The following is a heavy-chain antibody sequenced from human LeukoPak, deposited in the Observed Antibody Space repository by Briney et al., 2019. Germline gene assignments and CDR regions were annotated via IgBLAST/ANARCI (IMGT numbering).Heavy chain of an antibody. D-gene: IGHD3-9*01. CDR2: ISGSGGST. V-gene: IGHV3-23*01. Sequence: VRFLILSCAAAGFTFSSYAMSSVRQAPGKKLKYVSAISGSGGSTYYADSVKGRFTISRDNSKNTLYLQMNSLRAEDTVFFFKQKTAYEILTGYYSLDYWGQGTLVTVSS. CDR1: GFTFSSYA. J-gene: IGHJ4*02. CDR3: QKTAYEILTGYYSLDY.